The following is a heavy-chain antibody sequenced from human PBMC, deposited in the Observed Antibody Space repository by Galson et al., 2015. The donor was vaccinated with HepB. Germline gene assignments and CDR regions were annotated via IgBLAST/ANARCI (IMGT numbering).Heavy chain of an antibody. J-gene: IGHJ3*01. CDR3: AKDMGHGDYGWAFDV. V-gene: IGHV3-9*01. Sequence: SLRLSCAASGFIFDDYTMHWVRQVPGKGLEWVSRISWNSGNIGYADSVKGRFTISRDNAENSLYLQMDSLRAEDTASYYCAKDMGHGDYGWAFDVWGQGTMVIVSS. CDR1: GFIFDDYT. CDR2: ISWNSGNI. D-gene: IGHD4-17*01.